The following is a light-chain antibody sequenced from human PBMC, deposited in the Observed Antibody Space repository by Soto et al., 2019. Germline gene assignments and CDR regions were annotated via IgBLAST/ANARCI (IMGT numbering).Light chain of an antibody. V-gene: IGKV3-20*01. CDR3: QQYGSSPEIT. CDR1: QSVSSSY. Sequence: EIVLTPSPGTLSLSPGERATLSCRASQSVSSSYLAWYQQKPGQAPRLLIYGASSRATGIPERFSGSGSGTDFTLTIRSHEPEDFAVYYGQQYGSSPEITVGKGKRREI. CDR2: GAS. J-gene: IGKJ5*01.